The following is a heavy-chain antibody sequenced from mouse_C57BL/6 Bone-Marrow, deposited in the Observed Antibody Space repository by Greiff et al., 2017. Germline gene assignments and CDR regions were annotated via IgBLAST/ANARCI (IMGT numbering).Heavy chain of an antibody. V-gene: IGHV1-81*01. Sequence: VQLQQSGAELARPGASVKLSCKASGYTFTSYGISWVKQRTGQGLEWIGEIYPRSGNTYYNEKFKGKATLTADKSSSTAYMELRSLTSEDSAVYFCAREGYYYGSSPFAYWGQGTLVTVSA. D-gene: IGHD1-1*01. J-gene: IGHJ3*01. CDR2: IYPRSGNT. CDR1: GYTFTSYG. CDR3: AREGYYYGSSPFAY.